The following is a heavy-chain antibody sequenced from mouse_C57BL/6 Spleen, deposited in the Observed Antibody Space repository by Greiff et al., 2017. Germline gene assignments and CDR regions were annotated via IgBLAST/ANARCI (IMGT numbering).Heavy chain of an antibody. Sequence: VQLQQSGAELVRPGASVKLSCTASGFNIKDYYMHWVKQRPEQGLEWIGRIDPEDGDTEYAPKFQGKATMTADTSSNTADLQLSSLTSEDTAVYYCTTHRHYDGSSYPLAMDYWGQGTSVTVSS. D-gene: IGHD1-1*01. J-gene: IGHJ4*01. CDR1: GFNIKDYY. CDR2: IDPEDGDT. CDR3: TTHRHYDGSSYPLAMDY. V-gene: IGHV14-1*01.